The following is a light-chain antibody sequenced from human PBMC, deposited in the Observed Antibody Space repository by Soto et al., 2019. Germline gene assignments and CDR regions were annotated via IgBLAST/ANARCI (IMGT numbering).Light chain of an antibody. CDR1: QSVSSD. Sequence: EIVMTQSPATLSVSPGERATLSCRASQSVSSDIAWYQQIPGQAPRLLIYGASVRAYGIPARFSGSGSATALTHTISSLPSADFAVYYCQHYNSGTPNTFGQGTRLEI. CDR3: QHYNSGTPNT. CDR2: GAS. V-gene: IGKV3D-15*01. J-gene: IGKJ5*01.